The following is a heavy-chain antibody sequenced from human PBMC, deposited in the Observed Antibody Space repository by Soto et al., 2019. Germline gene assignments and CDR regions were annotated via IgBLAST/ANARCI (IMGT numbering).Heavy chain of an antibody. D-gene: IGHD4-17*01. Sequence: PSETLSLTCTVSGGSISSGGYYWNWIRQPPGKGLEWIGYIYYSGSTNYNPSLKSRVTISVDTSKNQFSLKLSSVTAADTAVYYCARAYGDYVFDYWGQGTLVTVSS. CDR2: IYYSGST. J-gene: IGHJ4*02. CDR1: GGSISSGGYY. CDR3: ARAYGDYVFDY. V-gene: IGHV4-61*08.